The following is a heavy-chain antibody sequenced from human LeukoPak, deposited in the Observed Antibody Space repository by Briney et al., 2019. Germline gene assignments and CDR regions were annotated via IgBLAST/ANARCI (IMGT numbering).Heavy chain of an antibody. CDR1: GFTFSSYS. J-gene: IGHJ3*02. CDR2: ISSSSSYI. CDR3: ARDRGFDAFDI. V-gene: IGHV3-21*01. Sequence: GGSLRLSCAASGFTFSSYSMNWVRQAPGKGLEWVSSISSSSSYIYYADSVKGRFAISRDNAKNSLYLQMNSLRAEDTAVYYCARDRGFDAFDIWGQGTMVTVSS. D-gene: IGHD3-10*01.